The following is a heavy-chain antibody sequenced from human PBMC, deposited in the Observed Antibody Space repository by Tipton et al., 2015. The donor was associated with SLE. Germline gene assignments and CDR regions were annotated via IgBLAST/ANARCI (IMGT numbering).Heavy chain of an antibody. CDR1: GGSISSSGYY. Sequence: TLSLTCTVSGGSISSSGYYWGWIRQPPGRGLEWIGSIYYSGSTYYNPSLKSRVTISVDTSKNQFSLKLSSVTAADTAVYYCARQWELFNAFDIWGQGTMVTVSS. D-gene: IGHD1-26*01. V-gene: IGHV4-39*01. CDR2: IYYSGST. CDR3: ARQWELFNAFDI. J-gene: IGHJ3*02.